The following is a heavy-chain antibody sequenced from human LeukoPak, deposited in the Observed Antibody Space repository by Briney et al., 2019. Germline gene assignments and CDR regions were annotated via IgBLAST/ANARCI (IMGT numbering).Heavy chain of an antibody. CDR3: ARTVTTSSYYFDY. V-gene: IGHV1-18*01. CDR1: GYTFTSYG. CDR2: ISAYNGNT. D-gene: IGHD4-17*01. J-gene: IGHJ4*02. Sequence: ASVKVSCKASGYTFTSYGISWVRQAPGQGLEWMGWISAYNGNTNYAQKLQGRVTMTTDTSTSTASMELRSLRSDDTAVYYCARTVTTSSYYFDYWGQGTLVTVSS.